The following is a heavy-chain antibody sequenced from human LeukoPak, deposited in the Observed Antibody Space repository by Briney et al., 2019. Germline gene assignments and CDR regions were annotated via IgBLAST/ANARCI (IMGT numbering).Heavy chain of an antibody. CDR3: ARSDISMVRGVQYYFDY. D-gene: IGHD3-10*01. J-gene: IGHJ4*02. Sequence: GGSLRLSCAASGFTFSSYAMHWVRQAPGKGLEWVAVISHDGSNKYYADSVKGRFTISRDNSKNTLYLQMNSLRAEDTAVYCCARSDISMVRGVQYYFDYWGQGTLVTVSS. CDR2: ISHDGSNK. CDR1: GFTFSSYA. V-gene: IGHV3-30-3*01.